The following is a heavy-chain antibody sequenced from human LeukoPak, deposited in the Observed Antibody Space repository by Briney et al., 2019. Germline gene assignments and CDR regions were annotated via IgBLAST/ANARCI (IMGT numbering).Heavy chain of an antibody. V-gene: IGHV3-30*18. CDR3: AKDPTGSAAVNWFDP. CDR2: ISYDGGNK. J-gene: IGHJ5*02. D-gene: IGHD6-13*01. CDR1: GFTFSSYG. Sequence: GGSLRLSCAAPGFTFSSYGMHWVRQAPGKGLEWVAVISYDGGNKYYADSVKGRFTISRDNSKNTLYLQMNSLRAEDTAVYYCAKDPTGSAAVNWFDPWGQGTLVTVSS.